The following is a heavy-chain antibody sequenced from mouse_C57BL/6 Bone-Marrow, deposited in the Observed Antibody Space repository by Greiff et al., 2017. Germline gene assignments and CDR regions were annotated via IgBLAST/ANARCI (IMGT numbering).Heavy chain of an antibody. D-gene: IGHD2-4*01. CDR3: ARSGTMIFDY. J-gene: IGHJ2*01. CDR2: IDPNSGGT. CDR1: GYTFTSYW. V-gene: IGHV1-72*01. Sequence: QVQLKQPGAELVKPGASVKLSCKASGYTFTSYWMHWVKQRPGRGLEWIGRIDPNSGGTKCNEKFKSKATLTVDKPSSTAYMQLSSLTSEDSAVYYCARSGTMIFDYWGQGTTLTVSS.